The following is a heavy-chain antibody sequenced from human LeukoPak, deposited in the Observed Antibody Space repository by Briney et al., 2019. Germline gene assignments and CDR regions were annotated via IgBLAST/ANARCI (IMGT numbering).Heavy chain of an antibody. Sequence: GGSLRLSCAASGFTFDDYAMHWVRQAPGKGLEWVSGISWNSGSIGYADSVKGRFTISRDNAKNPLYLQMNSLRAEDTALYYCAKDTAGIGLLGPFDYWGQGTLVTVSS. V-gene: IGHV3-9*01. D-gene: IGHD1-26*01. J-gene: IGHJ4*02. CDR1: GFTFDDYA. CDR2: ISWNSGSI. CDR3: AKDTAGIGLLGPFDY.